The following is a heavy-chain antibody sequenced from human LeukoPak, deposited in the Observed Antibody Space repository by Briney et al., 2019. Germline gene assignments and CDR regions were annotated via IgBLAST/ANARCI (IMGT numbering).Heavy chain of an antibody. Sequence: PSETLSLTCTVSGGSISSSSYYWGWIRQPPGKGLEWIGSIYYSGSTYYNPSLKSRVTISVDTSKNQFSLKLSSVTAADTAVYYCARAKYSSSSVSFDYWGQGTLVTVSS. CDR3: ARAKYSSSSVSFDY. V-gene: IGHV4-39*07. J-gene: IGHJ4*02. D-gene: IGHD6-13*01. CDR2: IYYSGST. CDR1: GGSISSSSYY.